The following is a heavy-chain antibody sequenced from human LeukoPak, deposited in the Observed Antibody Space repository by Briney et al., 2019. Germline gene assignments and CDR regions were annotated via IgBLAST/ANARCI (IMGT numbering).Heavy chain of an antibody. Sequence: GGSLRLSWAASGFTFSTYAMHWVRQTPGKGLEWVAVISYDGVNKYYADSVRGRFTISRDNSKNTLYLQLNSLRAEDTAVYYCTKELPPGGYLDSWGQGTLVTVFS. CDR1: GFTFSTYA. CDR3: TKELPPGGYLDS. D-gene: IGHD3-16*02. V-gene: IGHV3-30*04. J-gene: IGHJ4*02. CDR2: ISYDGVNK.